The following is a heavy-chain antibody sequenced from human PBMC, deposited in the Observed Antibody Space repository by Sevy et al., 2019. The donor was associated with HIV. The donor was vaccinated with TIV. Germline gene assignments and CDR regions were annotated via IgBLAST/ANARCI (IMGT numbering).Heavy chain of an antibody. CDR2: IYSDGKT. CDR3: AGWSSAWTLFDY. Sequence: GGSLRLSCAASGFTVSRNYMSWVRQAPGKGLEWVSVIYSDGKTFYADSVQERFTIPRDNSKNTLYLQMNSLRAEDTAVYYCAGWSSAWTLFDYWGQGTLVTVSS. CDR1: GFTVSRNY. V-gene: IGHV3-66*01. J-gene: IGHJ4*02. D-gene: IGHD6-19*01.